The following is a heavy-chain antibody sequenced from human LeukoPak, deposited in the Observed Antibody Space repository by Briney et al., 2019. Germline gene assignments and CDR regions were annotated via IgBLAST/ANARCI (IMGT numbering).Heavy chain of an antibody. J-gene: IGHJ4*02. CDR2: ISHDGSDN. CDR1: GFTFSDYY. V-gene: IGHV3-30*18. CDR3: AKECDASFYELDS. Sequence: PGGSLRLSCAASGFTFSDYYMSWIRQTHWGLEWVAVISHDGSDNRYADSVRGRVTISRDNSRNMVYLQFSSLTTDDTARYYCAKECDASFYELDSWGQGTHVTVSS. D-gene: IGHD3-10*01.